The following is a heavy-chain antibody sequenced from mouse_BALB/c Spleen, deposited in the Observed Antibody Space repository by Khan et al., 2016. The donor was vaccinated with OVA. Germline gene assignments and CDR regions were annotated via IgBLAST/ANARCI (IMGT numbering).Heavy chain of an antibody. D-gene: IGHD2-1*01. Sequence: QVQLKQSGPELVKPGASVKMSCKASGYTFTDYVISWVKQRTGQGLEWIGEIYPGSGSIYYNEKLKGKATLTADTSSNTAYMQLSSLTSEDSAVFFCAKIFYGNSYAMDYWGQGTSVTVSS. J-gene: IGHJ4*01. CDR2: IYPGSGSI. CDR3: AKIFYGNSYAMDY. V-gene: IGHV1-77*01. CDR1: GYTFTDYV.